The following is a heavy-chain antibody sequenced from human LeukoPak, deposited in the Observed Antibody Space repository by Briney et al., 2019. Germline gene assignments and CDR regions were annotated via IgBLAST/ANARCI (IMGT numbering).Heavy chain of an antibody. CDR2: IRYDGSNK. CDR3: AKGFNPDIVVVPAAMGH. CDR1: GFTFSSYG. V-gene: IGHV3-30*02. D-gene: IGHD2-2*01. Sequence: GGSLRLSCAASGFTFSSYGMHWVRQAPGKGLEWVAFIRYDGSNKYYADSVKGRFTISRDNSKNTLYLQMNSLRAEDTAVYYCAKGFNPDIVVVPAAMGHWGQGTLVTVSS. J-gene: IGHJ4*02.